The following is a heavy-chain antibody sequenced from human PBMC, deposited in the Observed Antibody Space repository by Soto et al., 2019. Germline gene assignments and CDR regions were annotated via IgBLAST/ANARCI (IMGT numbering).Heavy chain of an antibody. J-gene: IGHJ6*04. CDR2: ISYDGSNK. D-gene: IGHD2-15*01. V-gene: IGHV3-30*18. Sequence: GGSLRLSCAASGFTFSSYGMHWVRQAPGKGLEWVAVISYDGSNKYYADSVKGRFTISRDNSKNALYLQMNSLRAEDTAVYYCEKNVDYYSGMAAWGKGTRVTVS. CDR3: EKNVDYYSGMAA. CDR1: GFTFSSYG.